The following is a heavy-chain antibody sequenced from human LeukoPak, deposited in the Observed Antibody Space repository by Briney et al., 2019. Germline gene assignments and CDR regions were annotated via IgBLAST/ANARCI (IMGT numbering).Heavy chain of an antibody. CDR3: ARDEVFGMVRGVIGPTDY. CDR1: GGTFSSYA. J-gene: IGHJ4*02. V-gene: IGHV1-69*04. D-gene: IGHD3-10*01. CDR2: IIPILGIA. Sequence: ASVKVSCKASGGTFSSYAISWVRQAPGQGLEWMGRIIPILGIANYAQKFQGRVTITADKSTSTAYMELSSLRSEDTAVYYCARDEVFGMVRGVIGPTDYWGQGTLATVSS.